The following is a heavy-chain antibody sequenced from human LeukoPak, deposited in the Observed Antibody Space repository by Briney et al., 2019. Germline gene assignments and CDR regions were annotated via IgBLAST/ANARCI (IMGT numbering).Heavy chain of an antibody. J-gene: IGHJ4*02. CDR3: GRLADYSDYVDY. CDR2: INKHGGEK. V-gene: IGHV3-7*03. Sequence: PGGSLRLACAASGFTFTNYWVTWDRQSPGKGLEWVANINKHGGEKYYVDSVRGRFSISRDDANNSLHLQLNDLGADDTAVYYCGRLADYSDYVDYWGQGTLVTVSS. CDR1: GFTFTNYW. D-gene: IGHD3-16*01.